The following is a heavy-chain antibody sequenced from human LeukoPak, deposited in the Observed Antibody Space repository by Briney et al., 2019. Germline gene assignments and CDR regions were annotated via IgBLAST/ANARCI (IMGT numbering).Heavy chain of an antibody. V-gene: IGHV4-34*01. CDR1: GGSFSGYY. J-gene: IGHJ4*02. Sequence: SETLSLTCAVYGGSFSGYYWTWIRQPPGKGREWIGEINHSGSTKYNPSLKSRVTISVDTSRNQFSLKLSSVTAADTAVYYCARAPRATMVRGVPFDSWGQGTLVTVSS. CDR3: ARAPRATMVRGVPFDS. D-gene: IGHD3-10*01. CDR2: INHSGST.